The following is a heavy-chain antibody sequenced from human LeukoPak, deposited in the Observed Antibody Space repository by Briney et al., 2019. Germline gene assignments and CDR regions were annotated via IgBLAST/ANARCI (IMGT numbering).Heavy chain of an antibody. V-gene: IGHV4-30-4*08. J-gene: IGHJ5*02. CDR3: ARGTSHYYDSSGSP. CDR2: IYYSGST. CDR1: GGSISSGDYY. Sequence: PSETLSLTCSVSGGSISSGDYYWSWIRQPPGKGLKWIGYIYYSGSTYYNPSLKSRVTISVDTSKNQFSLKLSSVTAADTAVYYCARGTSHYYDSSGSPWGQGTLVTVSS. D-gene: IGHD3-22*01.